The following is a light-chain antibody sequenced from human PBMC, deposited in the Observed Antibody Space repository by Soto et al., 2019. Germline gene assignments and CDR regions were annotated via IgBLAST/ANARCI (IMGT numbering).Light chain of an antibody. CDR2: GAS. Sequence: EIVIRQSPATLSVSPGERATLSCRASQNVSTNLAWYQHKPGQAPRLLIHGASTRATGFPARFSASGSGTEFTLTISSLQSEDFAVYYCQQYNNWPRTLGQGTKVDIK. V-gene: IGKV3-15*01. CDR1: QNVSTN. J-gene: IGKJ1*01. CDR3: QQYNNWPRT.